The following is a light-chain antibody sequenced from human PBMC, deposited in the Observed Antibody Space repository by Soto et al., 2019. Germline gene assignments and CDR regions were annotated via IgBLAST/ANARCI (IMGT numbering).Light chain of an antibody. CDR1: QSVLHSPNNYNY. CDR2: WAS. Sequence: DIVMTQSPDSLAVSLGERATINCKSSQSVLHSPNNYNYLAWYQQKPGQPPKLLIYWASTRESGVPDRFSGSGSGTDFNLTISSLQAEDVAVYYCQQYLTIPRAFGQGTKVEIK. V-gene: IGKV4-1*01. CDR3: QQYLTIPRA. J-gene: IGKJ1*01.